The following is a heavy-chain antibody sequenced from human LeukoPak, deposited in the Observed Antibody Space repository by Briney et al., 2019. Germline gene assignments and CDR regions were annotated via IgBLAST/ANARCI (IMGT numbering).Heavy chain of an antibody. J-gene: IGHJ4*02. V-gene: IGHV4-31*03. CDR1: GDSISTGGYY. CDR3: ARLKTAEGSLLDF. CDR2: IYYSGNT. Sequence: SETLSLTCTVSGDSISTGGYYWNWIRRLPGKGLEWIGCIYYSGNTYYNPSLQSRVTISVDTSRNMFSLRLTSVAAADTALYYCARLKTAEGSLLDFWGQGSLVTVSS.